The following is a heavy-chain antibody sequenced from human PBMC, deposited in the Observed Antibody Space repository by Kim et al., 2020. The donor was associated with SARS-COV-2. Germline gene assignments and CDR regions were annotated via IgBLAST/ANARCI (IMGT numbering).Heavy chain of an antibody. V-gene: IGHV3-7*03. Sequence: DSVKGRFTISRDNAKNSLYLQMNSLRAEDTAVYYCARGGSGWYGFSWFDPWGQGTLVTVSS. CDR3: ARGGSGWYGFSWFDP. D-gene: IGHD6-19*01. J-gene: IGHJ5*02.